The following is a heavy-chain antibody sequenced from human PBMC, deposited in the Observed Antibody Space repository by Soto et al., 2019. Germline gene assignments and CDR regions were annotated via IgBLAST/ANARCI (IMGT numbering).Heavy chain of an antibody. CDR3: ARDYSSGYGMDV. D-gene: IGHD6-19*01. CDR1: GYTFTSYD. Sequence: GASVKVSCKASGYTFTSYDINWVRQATGQGLEWMGRMNPNSGNTDYAQKFQGRVTMTRNTSISTAYMELSSLRSEDTAVYYCARDYSSGYGMDVWGQGTTVTVS. J-gene: IGHJ6*02. V-gene: IGHV1-8*01. CDR2: MNPNSGNT.